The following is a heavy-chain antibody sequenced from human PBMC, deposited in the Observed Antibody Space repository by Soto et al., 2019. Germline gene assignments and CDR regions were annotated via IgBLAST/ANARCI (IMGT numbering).Heavy chain of an antibody. V-gene: IGHV1-18*01. J-gene: IGHJ6*02. CDR2: ISAYNGNT. Sequence: ASVKVSFKASGYTFTSYGISWVRQAPGQGLERMGWISAYNGNTNYAQKLQGRVTMTTDTSTSTAYMELRSLRSDDTAVYYCARELSGSYYYDSSGYSGNYYYYGMDVWGQGTTVTVSS. D-gene: IGHD3-22*01. CDR3: ARELSGSYYYDSSGYSGNYYYYGMDV. CDR1: GYTFTSYG.